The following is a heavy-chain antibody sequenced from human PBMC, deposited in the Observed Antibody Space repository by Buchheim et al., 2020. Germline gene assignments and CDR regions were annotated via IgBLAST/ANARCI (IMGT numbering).Heavy chain of an antibody. CDR1: GYTFTSYY. J-gene: IGHJ4*02. CDR2: INPSGCST. Sequence: QVQLVQSGAEVKKPGASVKVSCKASGYTFTSYYMHWVRQAPGQGLEWMGIINPSGCSTSYAQTLQGRVTMTRDTSTSTVYMELSSLRAEDTAVYYCARDLCDGYNPMGSRNWGQGTL. D-gene: IGHD5-24*01. V-gene: IGHV1-46*01. CDR3: ARDLCDGYNPMGSRN.